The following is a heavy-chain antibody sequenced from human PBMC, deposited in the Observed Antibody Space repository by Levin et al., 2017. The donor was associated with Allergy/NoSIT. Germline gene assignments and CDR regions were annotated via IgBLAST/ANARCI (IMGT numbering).Heavy chain of an antibody. CDR1: GFTFSSYE. CDR2: ISSSGSTI. D-gene: IGHD4-17*01. Sequence: GGSLRLSCAASGFTFSSYEMNWVRQAPGKGLEWVSYISSSGSTIYYADSVKGRFTISRDNAKNSLYLQMNSLRAEDTAVYYCARAATTVTIGAFDIWGQGTMVTVSS. V-gene: IGHV3-48*03. CDR3: ARAATTVTIGAFDI. J-gene: IGHJ3*02.